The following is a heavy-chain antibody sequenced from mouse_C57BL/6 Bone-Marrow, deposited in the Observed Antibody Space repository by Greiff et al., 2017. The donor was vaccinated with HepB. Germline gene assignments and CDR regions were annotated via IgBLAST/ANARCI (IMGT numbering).Heavy chain of an antibody. CDR1: GYTFTSYG. J-gene: IGHJ2*01. V-gene: IGHV1-81*01. CDR3: ATSVVSTY. CDR2: IDPRSGNT. D-gene: IGHD6-2*01. Sequence: VQLQQSGAELARPGASVKLSCKASGYTFTSYGISWVKQRTGQGLEWIGEIDPRSGNTYYNEKFKGKATLTADKSSSTAYMELRSLTSEDSAVYFCATSVVSTYWGQGTTLTVSS.